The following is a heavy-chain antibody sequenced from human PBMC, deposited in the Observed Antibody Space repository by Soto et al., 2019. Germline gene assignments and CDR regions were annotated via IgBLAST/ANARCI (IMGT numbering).Heavy chain of an antibody. CDR2: ISAYNGNT. D-gene: IGHD3-3*01. J-gene: IGHJ6*02. CDR3: ARQNQRFLEWLYYGMDV. CDR1: GYTFTSYG. Sequence: ASVKVSCKASGYTFTSYGISWVRQPPGQGLEWMGWISAYNGNTNYAQKLQGRVTMTTDTSKNTAYMELRSLRSDDSDVYYCARQNQRFLEWLYYGMDVWGQGTTVTVSS. V-gene: IGHV1-18*01.